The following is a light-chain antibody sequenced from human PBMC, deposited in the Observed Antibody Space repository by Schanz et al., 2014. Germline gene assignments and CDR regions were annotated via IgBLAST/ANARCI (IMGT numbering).Light chain of an antibody. J-gene: IGKJ1*01. CDR3: QQYNNWQT. CDR1: HSVSSY. CDR2: GAS. Sequence: EIVMTQSPATLSVSPGERATLSCRASHSVSSYLAWYQQKPGQAPRLLIYGASTRATGIPARFSGSGSGTEFTLTISSLQSEDSAVYYCQQYNNWQTFGQGTKVEIK. V-gene: IGKV3-15*01.